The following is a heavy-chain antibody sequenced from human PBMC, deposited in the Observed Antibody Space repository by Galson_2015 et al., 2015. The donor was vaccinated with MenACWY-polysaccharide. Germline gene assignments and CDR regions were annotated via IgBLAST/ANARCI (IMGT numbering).Heavy chain of an antibody. CDR2: IKQDGSEK. CDR3: ANTRALY. J-gene: IGHJ4*02. Sequence: SVFTFNSYWMSWVRQAPGKGLEWVANIKQDGSEKYYMDSVKGRFTISRDNAKNSLYLQMNSLRAEDTAVYYCANTRALYWGQGTLVTVSS. CDR1: VFTFNSYW. V-gene: IGHV3-7*01. D-gene: IGHD2-2*02.